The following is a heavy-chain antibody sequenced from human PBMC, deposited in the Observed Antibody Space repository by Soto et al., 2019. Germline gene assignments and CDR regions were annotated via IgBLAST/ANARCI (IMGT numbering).Heavy chain of an antibody. J-gene: IGHJ4*02. D-gene: IGHD3-10*01. V-gene: IGHV1-18*01. CDR2: ISTHYGDT. CDR1: GYTFTNYG. Sequence: QVQLLQSGAEVKKPGASMKVSCKASGYTFTNYGFSWVRQAPGQGLEWMGWISTHYGDTSYAQKLQGRVTMTTDTSTSTAYMELRSLRSDDTAVYYCARAFGFIDYWGQGTLVTVSS. CDR3: ARAFGFIDY.